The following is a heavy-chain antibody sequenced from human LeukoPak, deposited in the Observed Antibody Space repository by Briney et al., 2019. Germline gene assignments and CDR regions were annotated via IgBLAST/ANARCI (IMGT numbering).Heavy chain of an antibody. V-gene: IGHV4-39*07. CDR1: GGSISSSSYY. CDR3: ARVEWELQAFDY. J-gene: IGHJ4*02. Sequence: PSETLSLTCTVSGGSISSSSYYWGWIRQPPGKGLEWIGSIYYSGSTYYKPSLKSRDTISVDTSKNQFSLKLSSVTAADTAVYYCARVEWELQAFDYWGQGTLVTASS. CDR2: IYYSGST. D-gene: IGHD1-26*01.